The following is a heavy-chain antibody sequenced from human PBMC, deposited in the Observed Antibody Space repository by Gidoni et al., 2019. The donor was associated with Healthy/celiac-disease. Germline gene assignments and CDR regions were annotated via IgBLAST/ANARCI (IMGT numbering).Heavy chain of an antibody. Sequence: GKGLEWIGSIYYSGSTYYNPSLKSRVTISVDTSKNQFSLKLSSVTAADTAVYYCARDNPRLEPERRLWFGPYGRDVWGQGTTVTVSS. J-gene: IGHJ6*02. CDR2: IYYSGST. CDR3: ARDNPRLEPERRLWFGPYGRDV. D-gene: IGHD3-10*01. V-gene: IGHV4-39*07.